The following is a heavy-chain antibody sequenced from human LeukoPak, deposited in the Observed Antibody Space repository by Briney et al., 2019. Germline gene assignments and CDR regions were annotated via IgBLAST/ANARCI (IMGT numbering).Heavy chain of an antibody. CDR1: GGSLSSYY. Sequence: SETLSLTCTVSGGSLSSYYWSWVRQPAGKGLEWIGRIYTSGSTNYNPSLKSRVTMSVDTSKNQFSLKLSSVTAADTAVYYCARGRYFDWLLTPGYGMDVWGQGTTVTVSS. J-gene: IGHJ6*02. V-gene: IGHV4-4*07. D-gene: IGHD3-9*01. CDR2: IYTSGST. CDR3: ARGRYFDWLLTPGYGMDV.